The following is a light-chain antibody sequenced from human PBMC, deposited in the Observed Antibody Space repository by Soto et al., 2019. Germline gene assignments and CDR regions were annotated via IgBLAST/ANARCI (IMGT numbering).Light chain of an antibody. CDR2: EIS. J-gene: IGKJ2*01. CDR1: QGLVHSDGNTC. V-gene: IGKV2-24*01. CDR3: MQATQFPYT. Sequence: DIVMTQTPLSSPVTLGQPASISCRSSQGLVHSDGNTCLSWLQQRPGQPPRLLIYEISNRFSGVPDRFSGSGAGTDFTLKISRVEAEDVGIYYCMQATQFPYTFGQGTKLEIK.